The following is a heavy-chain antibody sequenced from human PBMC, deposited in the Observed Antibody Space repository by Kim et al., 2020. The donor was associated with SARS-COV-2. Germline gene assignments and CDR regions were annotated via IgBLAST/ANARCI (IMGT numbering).Heavy chain of an antibody. Sequence: GGSLRLSCAASGFTFSSYGMHWVRQAPGKGLEWVAVISYDGSNKYYADSVKGRFTISRDNSKNTLYLQMNSLRAEDTAVYYCAKEQDIVVVPPWGFDYWGQGTLVTVSS. J-gene: IGHJ4*02. D-gene: IGHD2-2*01. CDR1: GFTFSSYG. CDR3: AKEQDIVVVPPWGFDY. CDR2: ISYDGSNK. V-gene: IGHV3-30*18.